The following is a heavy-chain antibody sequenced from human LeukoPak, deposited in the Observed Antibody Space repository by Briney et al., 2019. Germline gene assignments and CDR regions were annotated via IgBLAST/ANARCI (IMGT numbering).Heavy chain of an antibody. V-gene: IGHV3-53*01. Sequence: GGSLRLSCAASGFTVSSNYMSWVRQAPGKGLEWVSVIYSGGNTYYADSVKGRFAISRDNSKNTLYLQMNSLRAEDTAVYYCARDVWGSGGYWGQGMLVTVSS. CDR2: IYSGGNT. CDR3: ARDVWGSGGY. J-gene: IGHJ4*02. D-gene: IGHD2-8*01. CDR1: GFTVSSNY.